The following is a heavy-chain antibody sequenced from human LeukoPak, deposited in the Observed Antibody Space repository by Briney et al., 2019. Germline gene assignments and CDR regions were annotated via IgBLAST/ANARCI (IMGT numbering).Heavy chain of an antibody. D-gene: IGHD6-19*01. CDR1: GYTFTGYY. CDR3: ARGYSSGWYGVRPFDY. J-gene: IGHJ4*02. V-gene: IGHV1-2*04. CDR2: INPNSGGT. Sequence: ASVKVSCKASGYTFTGYYMHWVRQAPGQGLEWMGWINPNSGGTNYAQKFQGWVTMTRDTSISTVYMELSSLRSEDTAVYYCARGYSSGWYGVRPFDYWGQGTLVTVSS.